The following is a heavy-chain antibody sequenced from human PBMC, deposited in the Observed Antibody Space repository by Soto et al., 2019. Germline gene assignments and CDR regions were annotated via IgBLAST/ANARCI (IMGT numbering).Heavy chain of an antibody. D-gene: IGHD3-3*01. CDR1: GDTFSSYA. CDR2: IIPIFGTA. J-gene: IGHJ5*02. CDR3: ARALTTIFGVVTPQGFDP. V-gene: IGHV1-69*13. Sequence: ASVKVSCKASGDTFSSYAISWVRQAPGQGLEWMGGIIPIFGTANYAQKFQGRVTITADESTSTAYMELSSLRSEDTAVYYCARALTTIFGVVTPQGFDPWGQGTLVTVSS.